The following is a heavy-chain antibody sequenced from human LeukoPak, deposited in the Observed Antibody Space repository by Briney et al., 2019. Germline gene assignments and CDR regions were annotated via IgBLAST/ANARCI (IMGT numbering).Heavy chain of an antibody. J-gene: IGHJ4*02. CDR3: ARDTRYSVYGQGAFDY. V-gene: IGHV1-69*01. D-gene: IGHD5/OR15-5a*01. CDR1: GGTFSSYA. Sequence: SVKVTCKASGGTFSSYASSWVRQAPAQGLEWMGGIIPIFGTANYAQKFQGRVTITADESTSTAYMELSSLRSEDTAVYYCARDTRYSVYGQGAFDYWGQGTLVTVSS. CDR2: IIPIFGTA.